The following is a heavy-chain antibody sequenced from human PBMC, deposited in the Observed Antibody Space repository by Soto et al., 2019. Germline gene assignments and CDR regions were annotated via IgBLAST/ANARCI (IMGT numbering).Heavy chain of an antibody. CDR3: ARRPCIAAAEFQSYFDY. V-gene: IGHV4-39*01. Sequence: PSETLSLTCTGSGGSISSSSYYWGWIRQPPGKGLEWIGSIYYSGSTYYNPSLKSRVTISVDTSKNQFSLKLSSVTAADTAVYYCARRPCIAAAEFQSYFDYWGQGTLVTVSS. CDR1: GGSISSSSYY. CDR2: IYYSGST. J-gene: IGHJ4*02. D-gene: IGHD6-13*01.